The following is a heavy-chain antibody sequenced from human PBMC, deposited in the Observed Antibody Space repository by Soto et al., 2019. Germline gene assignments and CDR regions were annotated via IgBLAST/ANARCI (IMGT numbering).Heavy chain of an antibody. D-gene: IGHD3-9*01. V-gene: IGHV1-2*02. CDR3: ARDNDILTGSLYYGMDV. CDR1: GYTFTGYY. J-gene: IGHJ6*02. Sequence: GASVKVSCKASGYTFTGYYMHWVRQAPGQGLEWMGWINPNSGGTNYAQKFQGRVTMTRDTSISTAYMELSRLRSDDTAVYYCARDNDILTGSLYYGMDVWGQGTTVTVSS. CDR2: INPNSGGT.